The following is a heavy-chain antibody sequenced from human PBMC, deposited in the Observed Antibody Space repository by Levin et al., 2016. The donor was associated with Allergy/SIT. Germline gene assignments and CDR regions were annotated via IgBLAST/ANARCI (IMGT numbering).Heavy chain of an antibody. CDR3: ARDIYGSAI. CDR2: ISGSGGST. V-gene: IGHV3-23*01. J-gene: IGHJ4*02. D-gene: IGHD3-10*01. CDR1: GFTFSSYA. Sequence: GESLKISCAASGFTFSSYAMSWVRQAPGKGLEWVSAISGSGGSTYYADSVKGRFTISRDNAKNSLYLQMNSLRAEDTAVYYCARDIYGSAIWGQGTLVTVSS.